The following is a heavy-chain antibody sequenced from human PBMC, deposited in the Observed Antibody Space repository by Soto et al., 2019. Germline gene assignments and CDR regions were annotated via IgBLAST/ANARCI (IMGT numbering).Heavy chain of an antibody. CDR2: IYWDDDK. J-gene: IGHJ4*01. V-gene: IGHV2-5*02. D-gene: IGHD2-8*02. Sequence: QITLKESGPTLVKPTQTLTLTCTFSGFSLSSTRVAVGWIRQPPGKALEWLALIYWDDDKRYRSFLKSRLISTKDTFINQVVLKMSNIDPVDTARYYGAPIVVDGLGYDFDYWGDGTLVTVYS. CDR1: GFSLSSTRVA. CDR3: APIVVDGLGYDFDY.